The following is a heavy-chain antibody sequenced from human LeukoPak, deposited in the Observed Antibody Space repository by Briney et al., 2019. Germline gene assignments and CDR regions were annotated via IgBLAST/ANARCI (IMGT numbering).Heavy chain of an antibody. D-gene: IGHD3-16*01. CDR1: GGTFNNYA. CDR3: ARDSKSRGAFDAFDI. Sequence: GASVKVSCKASGGTFNNYAINWVRQAPGQGLEWMGGLIPFFGTSNYAQKFQGRVTITADESTSTAYMELSSLRSEDTAVYYCARDSKSRGAFDAFDIWGQGTLVTVSS. V-gene: IGHV1-69*13. J-gene: IGHJ3*02. CDR2: LIPFFGTS.